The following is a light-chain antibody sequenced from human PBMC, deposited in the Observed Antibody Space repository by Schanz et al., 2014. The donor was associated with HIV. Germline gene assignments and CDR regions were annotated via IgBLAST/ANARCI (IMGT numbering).Light chain of an antibody. V-gene: IGKV3-15*01. J-gene: IGKJ1*01. Sequence: EIVLTQSPGTLSLSPGERATLSCRASQSVSSNLAWYQQKPGQAPRLLIYDASTRATGIPARFSGSGSGREFTLTISSLQPDDFTTYYCQQYSSNSPTFGQGTKVEIK. CDR2: DAS. CDR1: QSVSSN. CDR3: QQYSSNSPT.